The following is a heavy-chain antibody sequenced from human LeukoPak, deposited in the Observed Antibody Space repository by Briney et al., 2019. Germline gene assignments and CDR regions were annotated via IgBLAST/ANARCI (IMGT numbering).Heavy chain of an antibody. CDR2: IIPIFGTA. J-gene: IGHJ4*02. CDR3: ARGFTSTIFGAPFDY. V-gene: IGHV1-69*13. Sequence: APVKVSCKASGGTFSSYAISWVRQAPGQGLEWMGGIIPIFGTANYAQKFQGRVTITADESTSTAYMELSSLRSEDTAVYYCARGFTSTIFGAPFDYWGQGTLVTVSS. D-gene: IGHD3-3*01. CDR1: GGTFSSYA.